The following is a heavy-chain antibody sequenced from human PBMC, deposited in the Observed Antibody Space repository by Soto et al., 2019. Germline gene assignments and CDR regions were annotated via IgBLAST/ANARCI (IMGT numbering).Heavy chain of an antibody. Sequence: EVQLVESGGGLVQPGRSLRLSCAASGFTFDDYAMHWVRQAPGKGLEWVSGISWNSGSIGYADSVKGRFTISRDNAKNSLYLQMNSLRAEDTALYYCAKDRRYYDILTGYPGAFDYWGQGTLVTVSS. CDR2: ISWNSGSI. J-gene: IGHJ4*02. CDR3: AKDRRYYDILTGYPGAFDY. V-gene: IGHV3-9*01. CDR1: GFTFDDYA. D-gene: IGHD3-9*01.